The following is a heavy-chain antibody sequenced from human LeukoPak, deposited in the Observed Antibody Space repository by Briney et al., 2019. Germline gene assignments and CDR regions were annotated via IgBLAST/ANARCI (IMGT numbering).Heavy chain of an antibody. J-gene: IGHJ4*02. CDR3: TTLGGDHYGWGDF. D-gene: IGHD3-10*01. Sequence: GGSLRLSCAASGCTLSSYSRHWVRQAPGKGLEWIGRFKSNTDGATADYAAPVKGRFTISRHDSEDTLYLQMNSLKTEDTAVYYCTTLGGDHYGWGDFWGQGTLVTISS. CDR2: FKSNTDGATA. V-gene: IGHV3-15*01. CDR1: GCTLSSYS.